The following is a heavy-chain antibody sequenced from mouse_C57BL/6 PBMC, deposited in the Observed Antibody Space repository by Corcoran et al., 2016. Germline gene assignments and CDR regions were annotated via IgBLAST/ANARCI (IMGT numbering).Heavy chain of an antibody. D-gene: IGHD2-5*01. Sequence: QIQLVQSGPELKKPGETVKISCKASGYTFTTYGMSWVKQAPGKGLKWMGWINTYSGVPTYADDFKGRFAFSLETSASTAYLQINNLKNEDTATYFCAREAYYSNSWFAYWGQGTLVTVSA. V-gene: IGHV9-3*01. J-gene: IGHJ3*01. CDR2: INTYSGVP. CDR1: GYTFTTYG. CDR3: AREAYYSNSWFAY.